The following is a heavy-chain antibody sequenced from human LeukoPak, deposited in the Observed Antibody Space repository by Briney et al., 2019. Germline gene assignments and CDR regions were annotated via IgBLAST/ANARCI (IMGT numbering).Heavy chain of an antibody. D-gene: IGHD5-18*01. CDR1: GGSISSYY. CDR2: IYYSGST. CDR3: AGESYSYGYGYYFDY. Sequence: SETLSLTCTVSGGSISSYYWSWIRQPPGKGLEWIGYIYYSGSTNYNPSLKSRVTISVDTSKNQFSLKLSSVTAADTAVYYCAGESYSYGYGYYFDYWGQGTLVTVSS. V-gene: IGHV4-59*01. J-gene: IGHJ4*02.